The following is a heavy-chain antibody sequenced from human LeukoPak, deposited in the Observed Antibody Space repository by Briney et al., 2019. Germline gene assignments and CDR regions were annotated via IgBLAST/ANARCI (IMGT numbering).Heavy chain of an antibody. V-gene: IGHV3-23*01. CDR3: AIMHPYYDGSGYWVQ. CDR2: ISTSGGSS. D-gene: IGHD3-22*01. CDR1: GFTFSNAW. Sequence: GGSLRLSCAASGFTFSNAWMSWVRQAPGKGLEWVSGISTSGGSSSYADSVKGRFTISRDNPRNTLYMQMNSLRAEDTALYYYAIMHPYYDGSGYWVQWGQGTLVTVYS. J-gene: IGHJ4*02.